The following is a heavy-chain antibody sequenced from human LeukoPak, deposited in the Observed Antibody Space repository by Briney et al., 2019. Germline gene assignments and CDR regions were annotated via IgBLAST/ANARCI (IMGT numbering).Heavy chain of an antibody. Sequence: GGSLRLSCAASGFIFSSYAMHWVRQAPGKGLEWVAVISYDGSNKYYADSVKGRFTISRDNSKNTLYLQMNSLRAEDTAVYYCAREFDYWGQGTLVTVSS. J-gene: IGHJ4*02. CDR2: ISYDGSNK. V-gene: IGHV3-30-3*01. CDR3: AREFDY. CDR1: GFIFSSYA.